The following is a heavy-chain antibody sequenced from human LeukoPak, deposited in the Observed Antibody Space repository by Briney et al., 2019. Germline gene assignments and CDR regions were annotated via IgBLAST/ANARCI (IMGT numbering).Heavy chain of an antibody. J-gene: IGHJ4*02. CDR3: ARDQLSNFEY. V-gene: IGHV4-38-2*02. CDR1: GYSISSGYY. CDR2: IYHSGST. Sequence: PSETLSLTCNVSGYSISSGYYWGWIRQPPGKGPEWIGNIYHSGSTYYNPSLKSRVTISVDTSKNRFSLKLSSVTAADTAVYYCARDQLSNFEYWGQGTLVTVSS. D-gene: IGHD1-1*01.